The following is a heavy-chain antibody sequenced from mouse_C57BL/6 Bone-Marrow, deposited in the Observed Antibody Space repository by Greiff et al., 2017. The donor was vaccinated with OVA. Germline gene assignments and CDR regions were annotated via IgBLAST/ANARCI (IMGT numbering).Heavy chain of an antibody. CDR3: ARAGTTVVDLDY. V-gene: IGHV1-26*01. CDR2: INPNNGGT. D-gene: IGHD1-1*01. Sequence: VQLKQSGPELVKPGASVKISCKASGYTFTDYYMNWVKQSHGKSLEWIGDINPNNGGTSYNQKFKGKATLTVDKSSSTAYMELRSLTSEDSAVYYCARAGTTVVDLDYWGQGTTLTVSS. CDR1: GYTFTDYY. J-gene: IGHJ2*01.